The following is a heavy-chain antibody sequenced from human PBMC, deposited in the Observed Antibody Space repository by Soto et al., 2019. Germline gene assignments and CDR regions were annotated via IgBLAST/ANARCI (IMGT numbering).Heavy chain of an antibody. CDR1: GGSFSGYY. CDR2: INHSGST. J-gene: IGHJ4*02. D-gene: IGHD3-10*01. Sequence: PSETLSLTCAVYGGSFSGYYWSWIRQPPGKGLEWIGEINHSGSTNYNPSLKSRVTISVDTSKNQFSLKLSSVTAADTAVYYCARGRYYYGSGSYGYRGQGTLVTV. V-gene: IGHV4-34*01. CDR3: ARGRYYYGSGSYGY.